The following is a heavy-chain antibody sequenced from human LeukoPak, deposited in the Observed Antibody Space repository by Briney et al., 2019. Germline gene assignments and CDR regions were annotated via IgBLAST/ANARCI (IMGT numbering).Heavy chain of an antibody. CDR1: GGSFSSYY. Sequence: PSETLSLTCAVYGGSFSSYYWSWIRQPPGKGLEWIGYIYYSGSTNYNPSLKSRVTISVDTPKNQFSLKLSSVTAADTAVYYCARGTAAAPYLFDPWGQGTLVTVSS. V-gene: IGHV4-59*01. D-gene: IGHD6-13*01. J-gene: IGHJ5*02. CDR2: IYYSGST. CDR3: ARGTAAAPYLFDP.